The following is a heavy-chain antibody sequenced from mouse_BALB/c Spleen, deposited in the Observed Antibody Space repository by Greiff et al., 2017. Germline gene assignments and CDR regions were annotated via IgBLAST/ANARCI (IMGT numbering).Heavy chain of an antibody. CDR3: ARRVPYAMDY. CDR1: GFNIKDTY. CDR2: IDPANGNT. V-gene: IGHV14-3*02. J-gene: IGHJ4*01. Sequence: VQLKESGAELVKPGASVKLSCTASGFNIKDTYMHWVKQRPEQGLEWIGRIDPANGNTKYDPKFQGKATITADTSSNTAYLQLSSLTSEDTAVYYCARRVPYAMDYWCQGTSVTVSS.